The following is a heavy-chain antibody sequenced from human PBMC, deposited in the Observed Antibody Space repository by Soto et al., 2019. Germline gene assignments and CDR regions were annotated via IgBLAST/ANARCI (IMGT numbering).Heavy chain of an antibody. V-gene: IGHV1-69*01. CDR1: GDTFKNCG. CDR3: AAELGFGKLSVV. D-gene: IGHD3-10*01. Sequence: QVQVVQSGVEVRRPGSSVKVSCKASGDTFKNCGISWVRQAPGQGLEWMGGIIPLFGTTDFAQRFQGRLTIPTDESTTTAYMELSRLRSEDTATYYCAAELGFGKLSVVWGQGTTVIVSS. J-gene: IGHJ6*02. CDR2: IIPLFGTT.